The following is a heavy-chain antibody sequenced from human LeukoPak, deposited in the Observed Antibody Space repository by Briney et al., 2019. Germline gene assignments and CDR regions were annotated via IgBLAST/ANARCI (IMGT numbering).Heavy chain of an antibody. V-gene: IGHV3-74*01. J-gene: IGHJ4*02. CDR3: AREARRSGYPPPLY. Sequence: QPGGSLRLSCAASGFTFSTYWMHWARQAPGKGLVWVSLIKSDGSSTSYADSVKGRFTISRDNAKNTLYLQMNSLRAEDTAVYYCAREARRSGYPPPLYWGQGTLVTVSS. D-gene: IGHD3-16*02. CDR1: GFTFSTYW. CDR2: IKSDGSST.